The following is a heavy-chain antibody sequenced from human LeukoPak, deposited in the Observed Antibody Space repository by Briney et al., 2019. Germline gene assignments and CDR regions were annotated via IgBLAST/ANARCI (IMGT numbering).Heavy chain of an antibody. Sequence: GGSLRLSCAASGFTLSSYAMSWVRQAPGKGLEWVSYISSSGSTIDYADSVKGRFTISRDNAKNSLYLQMNSLRAEDTAVYYCARSIPAGNRRWGQGTLVTVSS. V-gene: IGHV3-48*04. CDR2: ISSSGSTI. CDR1: GFTLSSYA. D-gene: IGHD2-2*01. J-gene: IGHJ4*02. CDR3: ARSIPAGNRR.